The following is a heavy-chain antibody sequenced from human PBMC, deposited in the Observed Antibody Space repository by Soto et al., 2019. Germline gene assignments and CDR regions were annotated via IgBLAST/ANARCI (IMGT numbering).Heavy chain of an antibody. CDR3: ARGVAQEYYYYGMDV. CDR1: VFTFISYS. V-gene: IGHV3-48*02. Sequence: HPGWSLRLSCASSVFTFISYSMNWVRQAPGKGLEWVSYISSSSSTIYYADSVKGRFTISRDNAKNSLYLQMNSLRDEDTAVYYCARGVAQEYYYYGMDVWGQGTTVTVSS. J-gene: IGHJ6*02. CDR2: ISSSSSTI.